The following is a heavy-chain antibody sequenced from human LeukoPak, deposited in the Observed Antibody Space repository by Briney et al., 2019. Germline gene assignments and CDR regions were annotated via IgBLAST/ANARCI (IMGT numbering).Heavy chain of an antibody. CDR3: ARAAGIVGATYFDY. CDR1: GFTLSSYW. V-gene: IGHV3-7*01. D-gene: IGHD1-26*01. CDR2: IKQDGSEK. Sequence: AGGSLRLSCAASGFTLSSYWMSWVRQAPGKGLEWVANIKQDGSEKYYVDSVKGRFTISRDNAKNSLYLQMNSLRAEDTAVYYCARAAGIVGATYFDYWGQGTLVTVSS. J-gene: IGHJ4*02.